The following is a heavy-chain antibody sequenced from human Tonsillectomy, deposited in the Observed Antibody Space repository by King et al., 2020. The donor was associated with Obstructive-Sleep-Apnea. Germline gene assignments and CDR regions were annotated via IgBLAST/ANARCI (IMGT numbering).Heavy chain of an antibody. J-gene: IGHJ2*01. Sequence: VQLVESGGGLVQPGGSLRLSCATSGFTFSDHYMDWVRQTPGKGLEWVGRTRNKGNSYTTEYAASVQGRFTISRDDSKNSLYLQMNGLKTEDTAVYYCTRESWLVGCYFDLWGRGTLVTVSS. D-gene: IGHD6-19*01. CDR1: GFTFSDHY. V-gene: IGHV3-72*01. CDR2: TRNKGNSYTT. CDR3: TRESWLVGCYFDL.